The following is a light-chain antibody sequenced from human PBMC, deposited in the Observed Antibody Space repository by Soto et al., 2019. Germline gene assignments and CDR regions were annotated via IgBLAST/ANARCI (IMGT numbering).Light chain of an antibody. CDR2: DAS. Sequence: EIVLTQSPATLSLSPGERATLSCRASQSVSSYLAWYQQKPGQAPRLLIYDASNRATGIPARFSGSGSGTDFTLTISSLEPEDFAGYYCQQREVGPGTKVDIK. CDR1: QSVSSY. V-gene: IGKV3-11*01. CDR3: QQRE. J-gene: IGKJ3*01.